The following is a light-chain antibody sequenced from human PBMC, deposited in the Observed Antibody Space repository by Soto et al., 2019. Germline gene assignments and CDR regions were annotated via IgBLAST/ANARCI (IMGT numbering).Light chain of an antibody. Sequence: DIQMTQSPSTVSASVGDRVTITWRASQDISNWLAWYQQRPGKAPKRLIYAATTLESGVPSRFSATVSGTEFSLTVSSLQPEDFATYYCQQPFDSPMTFGQGTRLEIK. V-gene: IGKV1-5*01. CDR1: QDISNW. CDR3: QQPFDSPMT. CDR2: AAT. J-gene: IGKJ5*01.